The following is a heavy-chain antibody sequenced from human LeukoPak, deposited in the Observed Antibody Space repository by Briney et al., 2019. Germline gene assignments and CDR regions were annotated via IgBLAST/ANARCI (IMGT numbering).Heavy chain of an antibody. D-gene: IGHD2/OR15-2a*01. Sequence: GGSLRLSCAASGFTFSSYSINWVRQAPGKGLEWVSSISSSSSYIYYADSVKGRFTISRDNAKNSLYLQMNSLRAEDTAVYYCAGDRIYGRPKPILFDYWGQGTLVTVSS. CDR3: AGDRIYGRPKPILFDY. CDR1: GFTFSSYS. V-gene: IGHV3-21*01. J-gene: IGHJ4*02. CDR2: ISSSSSYI.